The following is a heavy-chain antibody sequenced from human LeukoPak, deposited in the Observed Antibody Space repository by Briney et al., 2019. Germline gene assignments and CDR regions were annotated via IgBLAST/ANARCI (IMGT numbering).Heavy chain of an antibody. CDR2: INSDGSST. J-gene: IGHJ4*02. CDR1: GFTFSDYY. D-gene: IGHD3-16*02. Sequence: GGSLRLSCVASGFTFSDYYINWIRQAPGKGLEWVSRINSDGSSTSYADSVKGRFTISRDNAKNTLYLQMNSLRAEDTAVYYCARDWSYDYVWGSYRPGGQGTLVTVSS. V-gene: IGHV3-74*01. CDR3: ARDWSYDYVWGSYRP.